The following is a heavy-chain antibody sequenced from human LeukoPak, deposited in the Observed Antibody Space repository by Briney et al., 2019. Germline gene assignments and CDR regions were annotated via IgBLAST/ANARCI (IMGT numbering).Heavy chain of an antibody. CDR2: IKEDGSGK. D-gene: IGHD1-7*01. V-gene: IGHV3-7*01. CDR1: GFTFSYYW. J-gene: IGHJ5*02. Sequence: GGSLRLSCAASGFTFSYYWTRWVRPAPGKGLEWVANIKEDGSGKTYVDSVRGRFTVSIDNAKNSVYLQMSNLRAEDTAVYYCVSTTGPWGQGTLVTVSS. CDR3: VSTTGP.